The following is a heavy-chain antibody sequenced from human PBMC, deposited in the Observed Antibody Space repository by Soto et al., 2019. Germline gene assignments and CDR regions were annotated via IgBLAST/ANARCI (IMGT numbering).Heavy chain of an antibody. V-gene: IGHV4-39*01. CDR2: IYYSGST. D-gene: IGHD3-10*01. CDR3: ARCSFRGVITYYYYGMDV. CDR1: GGSISSSSYY. Sequence: ETLSLTCTVSGGSISSSSYYWGWIRQPPGKGLEWIGSIYYSGSTYYNPSLKSRVTISVDTSKNQFSLKLSSVTAADTAVYYCARCSFRGVITYYYYGMDVWGQGTTVTVS. J-gene: IGHJ6*02.